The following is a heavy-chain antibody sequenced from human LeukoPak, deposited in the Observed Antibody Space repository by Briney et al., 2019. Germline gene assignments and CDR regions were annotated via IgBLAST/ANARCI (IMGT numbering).Heavy chain of an antibody. Sequence: TSETLSLTCTVSGGSISSYYWSWIRQPPGKGLEWIGYIYYSGSTNYNPSLKSRVTISGDTSKNQFSLKLRSVTAADTAVYYCARGPYGSGISNWFDPWGQGTLVIVSS. CDR1: GGSISSYY. V-gene: IGHV4-59*01. CDR2: IYYSGST. D-gene: IGHD3-10*01. J-gene: IGHJ5*02. CDR3: ARGPYGSGISNWFDP.